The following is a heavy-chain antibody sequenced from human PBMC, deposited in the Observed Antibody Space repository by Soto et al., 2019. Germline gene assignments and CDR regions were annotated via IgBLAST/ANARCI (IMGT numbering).Heavy chain of an antibody. CDR3: ARSPLGPNWFDP. CDR2: IYYSGST. CDR1: GGSISSYY. Sequence: SETLSLTCTVSGGSISSYYWSWIRQPPGKGLEWIGYIYYSGSTNYNPSLKSRVTISVDTSKNQFSLKLSSVTAADTAVYYCARSPLGPNWFDPWGQGTLVTVSS. J-gene: IGHJ5*02. V-gene: IGHV4-59*01.